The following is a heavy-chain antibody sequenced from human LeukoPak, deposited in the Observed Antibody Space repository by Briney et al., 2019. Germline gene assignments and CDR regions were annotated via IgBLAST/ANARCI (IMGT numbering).Heavy chain of an antibody. D-gene: IGHD3-16*02. CDR2: IRYDGSNK. CDR1: GFTFSSYG. CDR3: AKDYYDYVWGSYRYGYYYYYYMDV. J-gene: IGHJ6*03. Sequence: GGSLRLSCAASGFTFSSYGMHWVRQAPGQGLEWVAFIRYDGSNKYYADSVKGRFTISRDNSKNTLYLQMNSLRAEDTAVYYCAKDYYDYVWGSYRYGYYYYYYMDVWGKGTTVTVSS. V-gene: IGHV3-30*02.